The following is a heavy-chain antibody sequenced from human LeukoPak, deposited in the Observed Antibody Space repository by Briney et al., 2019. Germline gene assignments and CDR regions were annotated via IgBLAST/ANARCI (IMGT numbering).Heavy chain of an antibody. CDR3: ARDVRFIAAAGRFDH. J-gene: IGHJ4*02. CDR1: GFTFGSHA. CDR2: IYGSGEIT. D-gene: IGHD6-25*01. V-gene: IGHV3-23*01. Sequence: GGSLRLSCAASGFTFGSHAMTWVSQAPGKRLEWVSSIYGSGEITYYADSVKGRFTISRDNSKSTLYLLMNSLRAEDTAIYFCARDVRFIAAAGRFDHWGQGTPVSVSS.